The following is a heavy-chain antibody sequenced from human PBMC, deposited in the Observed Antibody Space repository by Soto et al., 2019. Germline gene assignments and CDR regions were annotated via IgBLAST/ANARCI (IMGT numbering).Heavy chain of an antibody. J-gene: IGHJ6*02. CDR2: ISSSSTI. CDR1: GFTFSSYS. D-gene: IGHD3-3*01. CDR3: ASGTLQNYDFWSGYPVGYYYYGMDV. Sequence: GGSLRLSCAASGFTFSSYSMNWVRQAPGKGLEWVSYISSSSTIYYADSVKGRFTISRDNAKNSLYLQMNSLRDEDTAVYYCASGTLQNYDFWSGYPVGYYYYGMDVWGQGTTVTVSS. V-gene: IGHV3-48*02.